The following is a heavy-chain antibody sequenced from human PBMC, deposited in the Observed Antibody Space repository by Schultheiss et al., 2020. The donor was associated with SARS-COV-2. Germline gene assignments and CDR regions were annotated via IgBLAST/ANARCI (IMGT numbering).Heavy chain of an antibody. CDR1: GFTFSSYA. V-gene: IGHV3-23*01. Sequence: GGSLRLSCAASGFTFSSYAMSWVRQAPGKGLEWVSSISSSSSYTNYADSVKGRFTISRDNSKNTLYLQMNSLRAEDTAVYYCAKEGPEEEFDNWGQGTLVTVSS. CDR2: ISSSSSYT. CDR3: AKEGPEEEFDN. J-gene: IGHJ4*02.